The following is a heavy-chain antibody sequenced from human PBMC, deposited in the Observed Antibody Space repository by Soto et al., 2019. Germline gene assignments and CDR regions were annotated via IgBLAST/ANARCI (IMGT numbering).Heavy chain of an antibody. D-gene: IGHD3-22*01. CDR2: FDPEDGET. CDR3: ATAIGYYYDSSGTLDY. V-gene: IGHV1-24*01. J-gene: IGHJ4*02. Sequence: ASVKVSCKVSGYTLTELSMHWVRQAPGKGLEWMGGFDPEDGETIYAQKFQGRVTMTEDTSTDTAYMELSSLRSEDTAVYYCATAIGYYYDSSGTLDYWGQGTLVTVSS. CDR1: GYTLTELS.